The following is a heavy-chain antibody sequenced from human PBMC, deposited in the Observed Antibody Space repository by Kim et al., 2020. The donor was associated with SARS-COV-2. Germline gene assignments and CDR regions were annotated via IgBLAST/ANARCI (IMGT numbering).Heavy chain of an antibody. J-gene: IGHJ4*02. Sequence: GGSLRLSCAVSGFTFRSHGLSWVRQAPGKGLQWVASISSGYSEHYVDSVKGRLTISRDSSKNALYLQMDSLRVEDTAIYYCARRFAAGGGHFDYWGQGVPVTASS. CDR1: GFTFRSHG. CDR2: ISSGYSE. D-gene: IGHD2-15*01. V-gene: IGHV3-23*01. CDR3: ARRFAAGGGHFDY.